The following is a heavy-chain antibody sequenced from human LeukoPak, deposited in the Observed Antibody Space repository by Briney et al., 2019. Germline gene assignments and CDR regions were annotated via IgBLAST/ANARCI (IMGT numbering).Heavy chain of an antibody. D-gene: IGHD1-14*01. Sequence: GESLKISCKGSGYSFTRYWIGWVRQMPGKGLEWMGRIDPSDSYTNYSPSFQGHVTISVDKSISTAYLQWSSLKASDTAMYYCARRPTSSGIGDNLDYWGQGTLVTVSS. CDR3: ARRPTSSGIGDNLDY. CDR1: GYSFTRYW. CDR2: IDPSDSYT. V-gene: IGHV5-10-1*01. J-gene: IGHJ4*02.